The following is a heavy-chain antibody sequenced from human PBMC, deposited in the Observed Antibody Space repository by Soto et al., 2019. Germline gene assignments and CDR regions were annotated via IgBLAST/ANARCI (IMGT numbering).Heavy chain of an antibody. CDR2: IHPGDSDT. CDR3: ARLLAYSGSYLDYGMDA. V-gene: IGHV5-51*01. D-gene: IGHD1-26*01. Sequence: ETLKISCNGSGYTFTSYCNGWVRQMPGRGLEWMGIIHPGDSDTRYSTSFQGQVTISADNSIGTAYVQWTSLKASDTAMYYCARLLAYSGSYLDYGMDAWGQGTTVTVS. CDR1: GYTFTSYC. J-gene: IGHJ6*02.